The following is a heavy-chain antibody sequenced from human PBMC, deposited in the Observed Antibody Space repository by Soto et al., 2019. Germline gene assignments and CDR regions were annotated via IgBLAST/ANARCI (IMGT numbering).Heavy chain of an antibody. CDR1: GGSSSSRNYY. CDR3: TRRYKSGSGNYGVDV. V-gene: IGHV4-39*01. J-gene: IGHJ6*02. Sequence: SDTLSLTCTVSGGSSSSRNYYWGLIRQTPGKGLEWMGTISYSGSTYYNPSLNGRVTISVDTSKNQFSLKLSPLTADDTAVYYCTRRYKSGSGNYGVDVRGQATMVTVCS. D-gene: IGHD3-10*01. CDR2: ISYSGST.